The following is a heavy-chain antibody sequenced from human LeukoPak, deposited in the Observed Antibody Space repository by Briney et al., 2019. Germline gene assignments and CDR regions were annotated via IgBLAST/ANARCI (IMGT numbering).Heavy chain of an antibody. CDR3: ARAGVTMIVATSLGVAFDI. CDR1: GGSISSGGYY. Sequence: SQTLSLTCTVSGGSISSGGYYWSWIRQHPGKRLEWIGYIYYSGSTYYNPSLKSRVTISVDTSKNQFSLKLSSVTAADTAVYYCARAGVTMIVATSLGVAFDIWGQGTMVTVSS. V-gene: IGHV4-31*03. CDR2: IYYSGST. D-gene: IGHD3-22*01. J-gene: IGHJ3*02.